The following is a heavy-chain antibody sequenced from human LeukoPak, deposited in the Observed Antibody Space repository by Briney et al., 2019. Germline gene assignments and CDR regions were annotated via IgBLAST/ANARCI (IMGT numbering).Heavy chain of an antibody. CDR1: GYSFTSYW. V-gene: IGHV5-51*01. CDR3: ARHVIAVAGTVGYYFDY. CDR2: IYPGDPDT. J-gene: IGHJ4*02. Sequence: GESLKISCNGSGYSFTSYWIGWVRQMPGKGLEWMGIIYPGDPDTRYSPSFQGQVTISVDKSISTAYLQWSSLKASDAAMYYCARHVIAVAGTVGYYFDYWGQGTLVTVSS. D-gene: IGHD6-19*01.